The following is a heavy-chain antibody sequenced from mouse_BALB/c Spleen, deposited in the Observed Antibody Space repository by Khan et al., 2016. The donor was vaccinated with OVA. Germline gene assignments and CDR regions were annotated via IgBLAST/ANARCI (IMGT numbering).Heavy chain of an antibody. CDR1: GYTLTSYY. D-gene: IGHD1-1*01. CDR3: ARGDYGYLDY. V-gene: IGHV1S56*01. J-gene: IGHJ2*01. Sequence: QVQLQQSGPELVRPGASVKMSCKASGYTLTSYYIHWVKQRPGQGLEWIGWIYPVDGSTKYNEKFKGQTTLTADKSSSTASMLLSSLTAEDSAIYFCARGDYGYLDYWGQGTTLTVSS. CDR2: IYPVDGST.